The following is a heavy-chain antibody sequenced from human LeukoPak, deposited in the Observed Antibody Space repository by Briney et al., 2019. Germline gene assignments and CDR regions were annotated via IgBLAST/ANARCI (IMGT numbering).Heavy chain of an antibody. CDR3: ARERTTVTTGWFDP. CDR1: GGSISSGSYY. Sequence: SQTLSLTCTVSGGSISSGSYYWSWIRQPAGKGLEWIGRIYTSGSTNYNPSLKSRVTISVDTSKNQFSLKLSSVTAADTAVYYCARERTTVTTGWFDPWGQGTPVTVSS. CDR2: IYTSGST. D-gene: IGHD4-17*01. V-gene: IGHV4-61*02. J-gene: IGHJ5*02.